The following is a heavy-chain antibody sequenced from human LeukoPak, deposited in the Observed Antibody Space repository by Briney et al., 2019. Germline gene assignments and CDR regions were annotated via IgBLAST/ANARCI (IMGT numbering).Heavy chain of an antibody. J-gene: IGHJ4*02. CDR1: GFTFSSYS. CDR3: ARSIAVAVCDY. D-gene: IGHD6-19*01. CDR2: ISSSSSYI. V-gene: IGHV3-21*01. Sequence: GGSLRLSCAASGFTFSSYSMNWVRQAPGKGLEWVSSISSSSSYIYYADSVKGRFTISRDNAKNSLYLQMNSLRAEDTAVCYCARSIAVAVCDYWGQGTLVTVSS.